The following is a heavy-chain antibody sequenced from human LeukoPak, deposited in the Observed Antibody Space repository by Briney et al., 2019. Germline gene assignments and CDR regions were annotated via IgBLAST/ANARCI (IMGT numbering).Heavy chain of an antibody. CDR2: ISGSGGST. CDR1: GFTFSSYG. V-gene: IGHV3-23*01. D-gene: IGHD6-19*01. Sequence: PGGSLRLSCAASGFTFSSYGMTWVRQAPGKGPEWVSAISGSGGSTYDADSVKGRFTISRDNSKNTLYLHMNTLRAEDTAVYFCAKDEGSSGWQPFDYWGQGTLVTVSS. J-gene: IGHJ4*02. CDR3: AKDEGSSGWQPFDY.